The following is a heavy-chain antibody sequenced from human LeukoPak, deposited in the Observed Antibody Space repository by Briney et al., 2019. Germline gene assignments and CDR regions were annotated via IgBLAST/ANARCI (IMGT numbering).Heavy chain of an antibody. CDR1: GGSISSYY. Sequence: PSETLSLTCTVSGGSISSYYWSWIRQPAGKGLEWIGRIYTSGSTNYNPSLKSRVTMSVDTSKNQFSLKLSSVAAADTAVYYCARAIYEYDFWSGYYSEFDYWGQGTLVTASS. J-gene: IGHJ4*02. D-gene: IGHD3-3*01. CDR3: ARAIYEYDFWSGYYSEFDY. CDR2: IYTSGST. V-gene: IGHV4-4*07.